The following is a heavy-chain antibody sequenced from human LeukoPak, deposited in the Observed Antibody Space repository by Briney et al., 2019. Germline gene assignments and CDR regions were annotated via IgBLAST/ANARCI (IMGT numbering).Heavy chain of an antibody. D-gene: IGHD1-26*01. V-gene: IGHV3-74*01. CDR3: ARSGRGGAFDI. J-gene: IGHJ3*02. CDR1: GFTLSSNW. Sequence: QTGGSLRLSCAGSGFTLSSNWMHWVRQAPGKGLVWVARFYSDGGRTNYADSVKGRFTISGDNAKNTQYLQMSSLRAEDTAVYYCARSGRGGAFDIWGQGTMVTVSS. CDR2: FYSDGGRT.